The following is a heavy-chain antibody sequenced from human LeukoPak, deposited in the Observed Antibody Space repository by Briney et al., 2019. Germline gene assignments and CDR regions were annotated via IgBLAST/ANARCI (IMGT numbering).Heavy chain of an antibody. CDR1: GFTFSIYW. Sequence: GGSLRLSCAASGFTFSIYWMSWVRQAPGKGLEWVANMKQDGSEKYYVDSVKGRFTISRDNAKNSLYLQMNTLAVEDTAIYYCVGWGLSNYWGQGALVTVSS. V-gene: IGHV3-7*01. CDR3: VGWGLSNY. CDR2: MKQDGSEK. J-gene: IGHJ4*02. D-gene: IGHD3-16*01.